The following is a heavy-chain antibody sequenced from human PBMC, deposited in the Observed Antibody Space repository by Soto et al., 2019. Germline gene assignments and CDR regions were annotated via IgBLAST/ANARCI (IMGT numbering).Heavy chain of an antibody. CDR3: AREDDGGDRDYYGLDV. CDR1: GGSISYEYYH. V-gene: IGHV4-30-4*08. CDR2: IHYSGSI. D-gene: IGHD2-21*02. Sequence: QVQLQQSGPGLVKPSQTLSLTCTVSGGSISYEYYHWTWIRQSPGKGLEWIGYIHYSGSIIYNPSFMSRVTISVDTSKNQFSLRLSSVTAADTAVYFCAREDDGGDRDYYGLDVWGEGTTVTVSS. J-gene: IGHJ6*04.